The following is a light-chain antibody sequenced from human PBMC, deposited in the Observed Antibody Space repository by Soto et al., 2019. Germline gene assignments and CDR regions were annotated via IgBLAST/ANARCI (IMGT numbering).Light chain of an antibody. CDR1: QSVSRNF. Sequence: ENVLTQSPGTLSLSPGERATLSCRASQSVSRNFLAWYQQKPGQAPRLLIYHASNRATGIPDRFSGSGSGKDFTLTISRLEPEDFEMYYCQQYASARRTFGQGTNLEIK. CDR2: HAS. J-gene: IGKJ2*01. V-gene: IGKV3-20*01. CDR3: QQYASARRT.